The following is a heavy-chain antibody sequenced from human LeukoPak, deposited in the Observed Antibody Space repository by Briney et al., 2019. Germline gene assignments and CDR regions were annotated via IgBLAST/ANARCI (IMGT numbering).Heavy chain of an antibody. D-gene: IGHD4-17*01. CDR1: GGSFSGYY. CDR3: ARVGDVNYGDYLGSFDY. V-gene: IGHV4-34*01. J-gene: IGHJ4*02. CDR2: INHSGST. Sequence: KASETLSLTCAVYGGSFSGYYWSWIRQPPGKGLEWIGEINHSGSTNYNPSLKSRVTISVDTSKNQFSLKLSSVTAADTAVYYCARVGDVNYGDYLGSFDYWGQGTLVTVSS.